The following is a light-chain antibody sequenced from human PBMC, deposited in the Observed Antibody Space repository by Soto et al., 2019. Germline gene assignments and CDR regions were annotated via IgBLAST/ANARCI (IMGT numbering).Light chain of an antibody. CDR2: DVS. Sequence: QSVLTQPPSASGSPGQSVTISCTGTSSDVGGYDYVSWYQQRPGKAPKLMIYDVSKRPSGVPDRFSGSKSGNTASLTVSGLQAEDEADYYCSSYAGSKNLVFGGGTKVTVL. V-gene: IGLV2-8*01. J-gene: IGLJ2*01. CDR1: SSDVGGYDY. CDR3: SSYAGSKNLV.